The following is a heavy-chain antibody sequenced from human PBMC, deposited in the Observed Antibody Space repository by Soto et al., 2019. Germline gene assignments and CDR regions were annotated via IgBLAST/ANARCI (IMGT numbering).Heavy chain of an antibody. CDR2: IYYSGST. D-gene: IGHD6-6*01. Sequence: SETLSLTCTVSGGSVSSGSYYWSWIRQPPGKGLEWIGYIYYSGSTNYNPSLKSRVTISVDTSKNQFSLKLSSVTAADTAVYYCAREGSEYSSSSGGYFDYWGQGTLATVSS. V-gene: IGHV4-61*01. CDR1: GGSVSSGSYY. J-gene: IGHJ4*02. CDR3: AREGSEYSSSSGGYFDY.